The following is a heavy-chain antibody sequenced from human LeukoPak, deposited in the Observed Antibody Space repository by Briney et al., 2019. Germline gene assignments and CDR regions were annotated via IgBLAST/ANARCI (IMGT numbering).Heavy chain of an antibody. Sequence: GASVKVSCKVSGYTLTELSMHWVRQAPGKGLEWMGGFDPEDGETIYAQKFQGRVTMTRDTSISTAYMELSRLRSDDTAVYYCAITSERPPQQLVLALDYWGQGTLVTVSS. CDR3: AITSERPPQQLVLALDY. V-gene: IGHV1-24*01. J-gene: IGHJ4*02. CDR2: FDPEDGET. D-gene: IGHD6-13*01. CDR1: GYTLTELS.